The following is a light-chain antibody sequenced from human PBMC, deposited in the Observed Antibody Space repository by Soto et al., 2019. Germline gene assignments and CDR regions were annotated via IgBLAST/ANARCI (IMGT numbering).Light chain of an antibody. CDR3: QQFGDSLT. CDR1: QGLLHITGETF. V-gene: IGKV2-29*01. Sequence: DVVMTQTPLSLSVAPGQPASISCKSSQGLLHITGETFLFWYLQKPGQAPRLLIYGATSRASGIPDRFSGSGSGTDFTLTISRLEPEDFAVYYCQQFGDSLTFGPGAKVDI. CDR2: GAT. J-gene: IGKJ3*01.